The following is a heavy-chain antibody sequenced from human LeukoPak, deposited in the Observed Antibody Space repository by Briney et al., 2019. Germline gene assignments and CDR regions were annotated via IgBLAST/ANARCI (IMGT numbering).Heavy chain of an antibody. Sequence: GGSLRLSCAASGFTFSSYAMSWVRQAPGKGLEWVSAISGGGGSTYYADSVKDRFTISRDNSKNTLYLQMNSLRAEDTAVYYRANNGARWRGGSYYFDYWGQGTLVTVSS. CDR2: ISGGGGST. V-gene: IGHV3-23*01. CDR1: GFTFSSYA. D-gene: IGHD3-16*01. J-gene: IGHJ4*02. CDR3: ANNGARWRGGSYYFDY.